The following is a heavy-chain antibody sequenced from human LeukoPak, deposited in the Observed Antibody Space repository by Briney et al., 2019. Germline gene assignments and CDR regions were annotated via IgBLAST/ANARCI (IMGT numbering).Heavy chain of an antibody. Sequence: GGSLKLSCAASGFTFSGSAMHWVRQASGKGLEWVGRIRSKANSYATAYAASVKGRFTISRDDSKNTAYLQMNSLKTEDTAVYYCTSQLWFGESADYWGQGTLVTVSS. J-gene: IGHJ4*02. V-gene: IGHV3-73*01. CDR3: TSQLWFGESADY. CDR1: GFTFSGSA. CDR2: IRSKANSYAT. D-gene: IGHD3-10*01.